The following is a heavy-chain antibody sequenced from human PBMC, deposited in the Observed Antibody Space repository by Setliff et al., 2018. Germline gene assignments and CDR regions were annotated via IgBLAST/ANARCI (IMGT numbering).Heavy chain of an antibody. J-gene: IGHJ4*02. D-gene: IGHD3-22*01. Sequence: PGGSLRLSCAASGFTFSSYAITWVRQAPGKGLEWVSAISGSGGSTYYADSVKGRFTISRDNSKNTLYLQLNSLRAEDTAIYYCAGGYPSNFDYWGQGTLVTVSS. CDR1: GFTFSSYA. CDR2: ISGSGGST. V-gene: IGHV3-23*01. CDR3: AGGYPSNFDY.